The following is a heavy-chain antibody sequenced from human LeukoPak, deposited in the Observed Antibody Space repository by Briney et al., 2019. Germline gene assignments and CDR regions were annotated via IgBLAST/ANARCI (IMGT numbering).Heavy chain of an antibody. V-gene: IGHV1-3*01. D-gene: IGHD5-12*01. CDR1: GYTFTSYA. CDR2: VNAGNGNT. CDR3: ARAPWGGYDRDWFAP. Sequence: ASVKVSCKASGYTFTSYAMHWVRQAPGQRLEWMGWVNAGNGNTKYSQRFQGRVTITRDTSASTAYMELSSLRSEDTAVYYCARAPWGGYDRDWFAPWGQGTLVTVSS. J-gene: IGHJ5*02.